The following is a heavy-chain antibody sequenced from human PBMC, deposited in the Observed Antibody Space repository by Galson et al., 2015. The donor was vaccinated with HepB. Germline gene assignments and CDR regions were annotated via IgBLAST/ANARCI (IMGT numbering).Heavy chain of an antibody. V-gene: IGHV3-23*01. Sequence: SLRLSCAASGFTFSSYAMSWVRQAPGKGLEWVSAISGSGGSTYYADSVKGRFTISRDNSKNTLYLQMNSLRAEDTAVYYCAKVRTQYYYFDYWGQGTLVTVSS. CDR1: GFTFSSYA. J-gene: IGHJ4*02. CDR2: ISGSGGST. CDR3: AKVRTQYYYFDY. D-gene: IGHD5-24*01.